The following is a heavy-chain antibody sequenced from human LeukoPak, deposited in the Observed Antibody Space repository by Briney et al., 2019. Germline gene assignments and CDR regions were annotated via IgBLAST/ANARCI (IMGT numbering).Heavy chain of an antibody. Sequence: ASVKVSCKASGYTFPGYYMHWVRQAPGQGLEWMGWINPNSGGTNYAQKFQGRVTMTRDTSISTAYMGLSRLRSDDTAVYYCARYSCSSTSCYKEGNWFDPWGQGTLVTVSS. D-gene: IGHD2-2*02. CDR1: GYTFPGYY. V-gene: IGHV1-2*02. CDR3: ARYSCSSTSCYKEGNWFDP. J-gene: IGHJ5*02. CDR2: INPNSGGT.